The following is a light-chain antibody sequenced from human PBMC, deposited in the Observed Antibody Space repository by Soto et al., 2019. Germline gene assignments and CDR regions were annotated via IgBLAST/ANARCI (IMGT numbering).Light chain of an antibody. CDR3: SPYAGSNNTYA. Sequence: QSVLTQPPSASGSPGQSVTISCTGTSSDVDDNNYVSWYQQHPGKAPKLMIYEVSKRPSGVPDRFSGSKSGNTASLTVSGLQAEDEADYYCSPYAGSNNTYAFGTGTKVTVL. CDR2: EVS. CDR1: SSDVDDNNY. V-gene: IGLV2-8*01. J-gene: IGLJ1*01.